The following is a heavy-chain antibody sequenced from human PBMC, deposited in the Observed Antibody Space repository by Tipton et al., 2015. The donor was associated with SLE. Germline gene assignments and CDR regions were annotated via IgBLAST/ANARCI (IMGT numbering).Heavy chain of an antibody. CDR2: IYTRGST. Sequence: TLSLTCAVSGYSITYDHNWGWIRQSAGEGLEWIGRIYTRGSTNYNLSLKSRVAISLDTSKNQISLRLTSVTAADTAVYYCARGPSSSETYYTWFDSWGQGTLVTVSS. CDR3: ARGPSSSETYYTWFDS. J-gene: IGHJ5*01. CDR1: GYSITYDHN. D-gene: IGHD1-26*01. V-gene: IGHV4-61*02.